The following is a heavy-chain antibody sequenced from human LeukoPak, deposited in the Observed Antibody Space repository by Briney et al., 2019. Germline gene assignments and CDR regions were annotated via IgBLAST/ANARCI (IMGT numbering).Heavy chain of an antibody. V-gene: IGHV4-4*07. D-gene: IGHD2-2*01. CDR2: IYTSGST. CDR1: GGSISSYY. J-gene: IGHJ4*02. CDR3: ARGGADSITSPIDY. Sequence: PSETLSLTCTVSGGSISSYYWSWIRQPAGKGLEWIGRIYTSGSTNCNPSLKSRVTMSVDTSKNQFSLKLSSVTAADTAVYYCARGGADSITSPIDYWGQGTLVTVSS.